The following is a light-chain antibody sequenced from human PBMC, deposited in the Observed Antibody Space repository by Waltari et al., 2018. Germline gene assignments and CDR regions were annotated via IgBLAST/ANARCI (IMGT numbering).Light chain of an antibody. J-gene: IGKJ1*01. CDR2: WAS. CDR3: QQYYSRRT. V-gene: IGKV4-1*01. CDR1: QSILYNSNDKNY. Sequence: IVMTQSPASLAVSLGDRAPINCKSSQSILYNSNDKNYLAWYQQKPGQPPKLLIYWASTRESGVPDRFSGSGSGTDFTLTISSLQAEDVAVYYCQQYYSRRTFGQGTKVEI.